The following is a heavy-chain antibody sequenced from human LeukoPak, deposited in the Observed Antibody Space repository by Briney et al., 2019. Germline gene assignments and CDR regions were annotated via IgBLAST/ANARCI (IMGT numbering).Heavy chain of an antibody. Sequence: GGSLRLSCEASGFTFRTYSMYWVRRAPGKGLEFVSGISHDGGSTYFGKSVKGRFTISRDNAKNTLYLQMGSLRSEDMAMYYCARDPQQLGYFDYWGQGTLVTVSS. D-gene: IGHD6-13*01. CDR1: GFTFRTYS. J-gene: IGHJ4*02. V-gene: IGHV3-64*01. CDR2: ISHDGGST. CDR3: ARDPQQLGYFDY.